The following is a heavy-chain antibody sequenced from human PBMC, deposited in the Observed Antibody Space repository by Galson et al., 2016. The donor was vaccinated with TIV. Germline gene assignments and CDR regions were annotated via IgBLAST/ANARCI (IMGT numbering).Heavy chain of an antibody. CDR2: IYPDDSNT. CDR1: HSSFYGYW. V-gene: IGHV5-51*01. J-gene: IGHJ5*02. CDR3: ARLVSRYCLPTHCPFSVHWCGP. D-gene: IGHD2-15*01. Sequence: QSGAEVKKPGESLKISCKASHSSFYGYWIAWVRQVPGNGLEWMGIIYPDDSNTIYSPSFEGQVTLSADTSINTAYLQWSRLKASDTATYYCARLVSRYCLPTHCPFSVHWCGPWAQGTLVTVSS.